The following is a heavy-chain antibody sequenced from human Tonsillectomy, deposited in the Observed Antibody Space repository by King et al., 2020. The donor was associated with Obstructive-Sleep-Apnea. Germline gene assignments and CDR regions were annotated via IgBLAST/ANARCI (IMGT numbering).Heavy chain of an antibody. J-gene: IGHJ4*02. CDR1: GFTFTSYA. V-gene: IGHV3-23*04. CDR2: ISGSGGST. Sequence: VQLVESGGGLVQPGGSLRLSCAASGFTFTSYAMTWVRQAPGKGLEWVSAISGSGGSTYYADSVKGRFTISRDNSKNTLYLQMNSLRAEDTAVYYCAKSLLREVEMATIVVYWGQGTLVTVSS. D-gene: IGHD5-24*01. CDR3: AKSLLREVEMATIVVY.